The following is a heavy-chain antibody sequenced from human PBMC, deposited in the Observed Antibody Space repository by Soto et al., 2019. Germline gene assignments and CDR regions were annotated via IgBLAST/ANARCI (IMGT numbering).Heavy chain of an antibody. Sequence: EVQLVESGGDLVQRGGSLRLSCAASGFPFSSYWMHWVRHTPGKGLDWVARIGGDGVTPYYADSVTARFTVSRDNAKNTLTLQISGLRAEDTAVYYCAREYYGLLTGYYTDYWGQGTLVSVSS. CDR3: AREYYGLLTGYYTDY. CDR2: IGGDGVTP. D-gene: IGHD3-9*01. J-gene: IGHJ4*02. CDR1: GFPFSSYW. V-gene: IGHV3-74*01.